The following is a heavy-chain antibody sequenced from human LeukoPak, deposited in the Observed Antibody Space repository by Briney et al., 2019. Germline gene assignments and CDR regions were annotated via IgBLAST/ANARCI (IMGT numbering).Heavy chain of an antibody. CDR1: GFTFSSYS. Sequence: GGSLRLSCAASGFTFSSYSMNWVRQAPGKGLKWISYISSSSSAIYYADSVKGRSTISRDNAKNSLYLQKNSLRDEDTTVYYCVRDHYYSFDYWGQGTLVTVSS. J-gene: IGHJ4*02. D-gene: IGHD2/OR15-2a*01. CDR3: VRDHYYSFDY. CDR2: ISSSSSAI. V-gene: IGHV3-48*02.